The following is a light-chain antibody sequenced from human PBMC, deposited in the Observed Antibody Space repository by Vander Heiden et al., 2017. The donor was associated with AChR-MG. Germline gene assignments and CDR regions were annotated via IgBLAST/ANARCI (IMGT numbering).Light chain of an antibody. Sequence: DIVMTQTPLSLSVTPGQPASISCKSSQSLLHSDGKTYLYWYLQKPGQSPQLLIYECSNRGSGVPDRFSGSGSGTDFTLKISRVEAEDVGVYYCRQRIQLPITFGQGTRLEIK. CDR3: RQRIQLPIT. CDR2: ECS. V-gene: IGKV2D-29*02. CDR1: QSLLHSDGKTY. J-gene: IGKJ5*01.